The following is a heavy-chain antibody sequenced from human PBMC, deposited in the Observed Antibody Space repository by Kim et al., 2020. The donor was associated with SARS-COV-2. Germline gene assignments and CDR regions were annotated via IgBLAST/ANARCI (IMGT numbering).Heavy chain of an antibody. Sequence: YTPSLKSRVTISVDTSKNQFSLKLSSVTAADTAVYYCARDSGYSYGVIDYWGQGTLVTVSS. V-gene: IGHV4-59*01. D-gene: IGHD5-18*01. J-gene: IGHJ4*02. CDR3: ARDSGYSYGVIDY.